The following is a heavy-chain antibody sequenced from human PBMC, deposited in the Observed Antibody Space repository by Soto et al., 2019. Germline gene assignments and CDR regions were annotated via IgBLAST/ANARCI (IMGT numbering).Heavy chain of an antibody. Sequence: PGGSLRLSCGASGFTFSSYSMNWVRQAPGKGLEWVSSSSSSSSYIYYADSVKGRFTISRDNAKNSLYLQMNSLRAEDTAVYYCARAHSYYDILTGYFYYYGMDVWGQGTTVTVSS. V-gene: IGHV3-21*01. J-gene: IGHJ6*02. CDR3: ARAHSYYDILTGYFYYYGMDV. CDR2: SSSSSSYI. CDR1: GFTFSSYS. D-gene: IGHD3-9*01.